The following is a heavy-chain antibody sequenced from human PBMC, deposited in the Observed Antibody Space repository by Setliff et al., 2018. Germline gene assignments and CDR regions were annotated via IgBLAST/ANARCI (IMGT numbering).Heavy chain of an antibody. CDR3: ARDGNNWNDLDY. D-gene: IGHD1-20*01. V-gene: IGHV1-18*01. J-gene: IGHJ4*01. CDR1: GYTFTNYG. Sequence: ASVKVSCKASGYTFTNYGISWGRQAPGQGLEWMGWISTYNGKTDYAQNLQGRVTMTIDTSTSTAYMELRSLRSDDTAVYYCARDGNNWNDLDYWGHGTLVTVSS. CDR2: ISTYNGKT.